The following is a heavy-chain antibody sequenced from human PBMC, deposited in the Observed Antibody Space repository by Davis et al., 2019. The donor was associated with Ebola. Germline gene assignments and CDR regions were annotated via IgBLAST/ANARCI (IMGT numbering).Heavy chain of an antibody. J-gene: IGHJ4*02. CDR1: GYSFTNYW. CDR3: SRAVAGTLDFDY. Sequence: GGSLRLSCKASGYSFTNYWIGWVRQMPGKGLEWMASSYPGDSDTIYNPSFQGQVTMSADKSINTAYLQWSGLKASDTAIYYCSRAVAGTLDFDYWGQGTLVTVSS. V-gene: IGHV5-51*01. CDR2: SYPGDSDT. D-gene: IGHD6-19*01.